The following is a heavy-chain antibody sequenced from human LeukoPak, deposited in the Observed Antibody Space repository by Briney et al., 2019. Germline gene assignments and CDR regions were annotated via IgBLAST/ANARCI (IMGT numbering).Heavy chain of an antibody. CDR3: ARDNRGYFDY. J-gene: IGHJ4*02. CDR2: IYYSGST. D-gene: IGHD7-27*01. CDR1: GGSISSGGYY. Sequence: SETLSLTCTVSGGSISSGGYYWSWIRQHPGKGLEWIGYIYYSGSTYYNPSLKSRVTISVDTSKNQLSLKLSSVTAADTAVYYCARDNRGYFDYWGQGTLVTVSS. V-gene: IGHV4-31*03.